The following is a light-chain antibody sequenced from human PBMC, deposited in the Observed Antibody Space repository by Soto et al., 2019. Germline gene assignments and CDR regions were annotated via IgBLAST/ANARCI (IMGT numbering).Light chain of an antibody. CDR1: SSDLGSYNL. CDR3: CSYAGSTTYVI. Sequence: QSALTQPASVSGSPGQSITISCTGTSSDLGSYNLVSWYQHHPGKAPKLMIYEDTKWPSGISHRFSGSKSGNTASLTISGLQAEDEADYYCCSYAGSTTYVIFGGGTKLTVL. CDR2: EDT. V-gene: IGLV2-23*01. J-gene: IGLJ2*01.